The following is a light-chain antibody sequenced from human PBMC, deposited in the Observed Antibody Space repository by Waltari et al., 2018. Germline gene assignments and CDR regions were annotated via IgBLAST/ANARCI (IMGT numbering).Light chain of an antibody. Sequence: EIVMTQSPATLSVSPGERATLSCRASQRISSNLAWYQQKPGQAPRILLYGASTRATGIPARFSGSGSRTEFTLTISSLQSEDFAVYYCQQYNNWPLTFGGGTKVEIK. CDR1: QRISSN. CDR3: QQYNNWPLT. J-gene: IGKJ4*01. CDR2: GAS. V-gene: IGKV3-15*01.